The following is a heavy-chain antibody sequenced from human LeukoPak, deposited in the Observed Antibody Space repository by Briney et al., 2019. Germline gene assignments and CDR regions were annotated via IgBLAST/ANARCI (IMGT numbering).Heavy chain of an antibody. CDR2: ISQNGYT. D-gene: IGHD2-15*01. Sequence: PSETLSLTCTVSGASIGSYYWSWIRQPPGKGWEWIGYISQNGYTKYTPSLKSRVTISRDTSENQFSLILSSVTAADTAVYYCTRHDVVAVIGHGMAVWGQGTTVTVSS. CDR3: TRHDVVAVIGHGMAV. V-gene: IGHV4-59*08. J-gene: IGHJ6*02. CDR1: GASIGSYY.